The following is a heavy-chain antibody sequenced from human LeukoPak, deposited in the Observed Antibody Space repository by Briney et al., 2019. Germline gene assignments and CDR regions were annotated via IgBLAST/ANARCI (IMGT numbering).Heavy chain of an antibody. J-gene: IGHJ4*02. CDR3: AKYCSSTSCYYGFDY. CDR1: GFTVSSNY. CDR2: IYSGGST. V-gene: IGHV3-53*01. Sequence: GGSLRLSCAASGFTVSSNYMSWVRQAPGKGLEWVSVIYSGGSTYYADSVKGRFTISRDNSKNTLYLQMNSLRAEDTAVYYCAKYCSSTSCYYGFDYWGQGTLATVSS. D-gene: IGHD2-2*01.